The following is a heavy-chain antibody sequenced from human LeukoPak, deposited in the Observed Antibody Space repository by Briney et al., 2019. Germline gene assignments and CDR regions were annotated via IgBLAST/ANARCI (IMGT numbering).Heavy chain of an antibody. D-gene: IGHD1-26*01. CDR3: ASSVGSTDY. J-gene: IGHJ4*02. Sequence: SETLSLTCAVYGESLSKYYWTWIRQSPGKGLEWIGEINHRGSTNLNPSLKSRVTLSVDTSKHQFSLKLTSMTAADAAVYYCASSVGSTDYWGQGTLVTVSS. CDR1: GESLSKYY. CDR2: INHRGST. V-gene: IGHV4-34*01.